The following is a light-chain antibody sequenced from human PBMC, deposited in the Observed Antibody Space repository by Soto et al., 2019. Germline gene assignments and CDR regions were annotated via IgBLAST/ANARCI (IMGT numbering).Light chain of an antibody. V-gene: IGKV1-39*01. CDR2: DAS. CDR1: QFISSF. J-gene: IGKJ1*01. Sequence: DFQMTQSPSSLSASVGDTVTITCRASQFISSFLNWYQQKPGKAPKLLIYDASTLQSGVPSRFSGGGSGTDFTLTISRLEPEDFAVYYCQQYGSSPRTFGQGTKVDIK. CDR3: QQYGSSPRT.